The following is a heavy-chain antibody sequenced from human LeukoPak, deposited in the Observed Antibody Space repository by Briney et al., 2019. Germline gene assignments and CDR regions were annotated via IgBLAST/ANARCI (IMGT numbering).Heavy chain of an antibody. Sequence: GGSLRLSCAPSGFTFRSYGMHWVRQAPGKGLEWVAVIWNDGTNKYYADSVKGRFTISRDNSKNTLSLQMNSLKAEDTAVYYCARDYCSSTSCLFDYWGQGTLVTVSS. CDR2: IWNDGTNK. D-gene: IGHD2-2*01. V-gene: IGHV3-33*08. CDR3: ARDYCSSTSCLFDY. CDR1: GFTFRSYG. J-gene: IGHJ4*02.